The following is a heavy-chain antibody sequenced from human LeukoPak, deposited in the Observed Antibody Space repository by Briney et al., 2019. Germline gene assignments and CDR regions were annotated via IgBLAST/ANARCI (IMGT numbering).Heavy chain of an antibody. CDR3: ARGKRGYSFDP. J-gene: IGHJ5*02. CDR1: GFTFSSYA. V-gene: IGHV3-23*01. CDR2: FSGSGGST. D-gene: IGHD3-3*01. Sequence: GGSLRLSCAASGFTFSSYAMSWVRQAPGKGLECISGFSGSGGSTYYADSVKGRFTISRDNAKNSLYLQMNSLRAEDTAVYYCARGKRGYSFDPWGQGTLVTVSS.